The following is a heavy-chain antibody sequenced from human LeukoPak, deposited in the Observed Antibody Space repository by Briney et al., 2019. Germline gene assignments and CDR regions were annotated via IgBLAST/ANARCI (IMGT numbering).Heavy chain of an antibody. Sequence: SETLSLTCTVSGDSISDYYWSWIRQPPGKGLEWIGYIYYSVSTNYNPSLKSRVTVSLDTSKNHFSLKLSSVTAADTAVYYCARHVDSGSYGYYYGMDVWGQGTTVTVSS. J-gene: IGHJ6*02. V-gene: IGHV4-59*08. CDR3: ARHVDSGSYGYYYGMDV. D-gene: IGHD1-26*01. CDR2: IYYSVST. CDR1: GDSISDYY.